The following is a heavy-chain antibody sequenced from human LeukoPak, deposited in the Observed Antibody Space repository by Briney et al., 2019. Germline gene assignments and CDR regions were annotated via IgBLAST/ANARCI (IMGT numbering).Heavy chain of an antibody. CDR3: AREGATRGSDY. D-gene: IGHD1-26*01. Sequence: SETLSLTCTVSGGSIISSSYYWGWIRQPPGKGLEWIGSIYYSGSTYYNPSLKSRVTISVDTSKNQFSLKLSSVTAADTAVYYCAREGATRGSDYWGQGTLVTVSS. V-gene: IGHV4-39*02. CDR2: IYYSGST. CDR1: GGSIISSSYY. J-gene: IGHJ4*02.